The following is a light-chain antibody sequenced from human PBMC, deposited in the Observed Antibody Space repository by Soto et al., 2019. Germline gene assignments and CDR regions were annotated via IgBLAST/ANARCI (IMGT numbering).Light chain of an antibody. CDR3: QQSYITPPIT. CDR2: AAS. J-gene: IGKJ5*01. CDR1: QSVSRY. Sequence: DVQMTQSPSSLSALVGDRVTITCRASQSVSRYLNWYQHKPGKAPKLLINAASNLRSGVPSRFSGSGSGTDFTLTIDGLQPADVAVYYCQQSYITPPITFGQGTRLELK. V-gene: IGKV1-39*01.